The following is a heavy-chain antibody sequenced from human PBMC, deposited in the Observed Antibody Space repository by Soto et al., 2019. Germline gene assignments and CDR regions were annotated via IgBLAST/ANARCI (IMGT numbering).Heavy chain of an antibody. V-gene: IGHV4-39*01. J-gene: IGHJ5*02. CDR2: IFYSGGT. Sequence: SETLFLTCTVSGGSILDSTYYWAWIRQSAGKGLEWIGTIFYSGGTFYTPSLKSRVTMSVDTSNNQFSLKLSSVTAADTAVYYCAAPSYDSSRNRYNWFDPWGQGTLVTVSS. CDR1: GGSILDSTYY. D-gene: IGHD3-22*01. CDR3: AAPSYDSSRNRYNWFDP.